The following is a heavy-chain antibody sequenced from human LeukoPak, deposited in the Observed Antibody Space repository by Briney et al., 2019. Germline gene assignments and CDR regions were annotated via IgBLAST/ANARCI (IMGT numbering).Heavy chain of an antibody. J-gene: IGHJ3*02. V-gene: IGHV4-59*01. CDR3: ARRNWADAFDI. CDR2: IYYSGST. CDR1: GGSISSYY. Sequence: SETLSLTCTVSGGSISSYYWSWIRQPPGKGPEWIGYIYYSGSTNYNPSLKSRVTISVDTSKNQFSLKLSSVTAADTAVYYCARRNWADAFDIWGQGTMVTVSS. D-gene: IGHD7-27*01.